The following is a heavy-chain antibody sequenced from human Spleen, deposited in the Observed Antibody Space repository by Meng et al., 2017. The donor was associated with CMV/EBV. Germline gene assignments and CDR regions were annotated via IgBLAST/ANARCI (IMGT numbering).Heavy chain of an antibody. Sequence: YIFTGYYIHWVRPSPGQWLEWMGWINPNSGATIYAQRFQGRVTMTWDTSISTAYMELSRVRSDDTAVYYCASRYYDVLTGDNWFDPWGQGTLVTVSS. J-gene: IGHJ5*02. D-gene: IGHD3-9*01. CDR1: YIFTGYY. CDR2: INPNSGAT. V-gene: IGHV1-2*02. CDR3: ASRYYDVLTGDNWFDP.